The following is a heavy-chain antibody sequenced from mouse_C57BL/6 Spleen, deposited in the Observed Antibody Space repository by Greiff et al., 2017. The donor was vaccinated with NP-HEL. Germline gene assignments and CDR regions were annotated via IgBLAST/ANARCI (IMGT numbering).Heavy chain of an antibody. CDR1: GYAFSSSW. CDR2: IYPGDGDT. Sequence: QVQLKESGPELVKPGASVKISCKASGYAFSSSWMNWVKQRPGKGLEWIGRIYPGDGDTNYNGKFKGKATLTADKSSSTAYMQLSLLTSEDSAVYFCARWDGRVYFDYWGQGTTLTVSS. V-gene: IGHV1-82*01. J-gene: IGHJ2*01. D-gene: IGHD1-1*01. CDR3: ARWDGRVYFDY.